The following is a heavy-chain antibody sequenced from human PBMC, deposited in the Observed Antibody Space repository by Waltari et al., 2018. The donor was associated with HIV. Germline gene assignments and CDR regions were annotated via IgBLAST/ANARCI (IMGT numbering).Heavy chain of an antibody. CDR2: INHSGRT. D-gene: IGHD2-21*01. J-gene: IGHJ4*02. CDR3: ARLCGVNPGHDS. V-gene: IGHV4-34*01. Sequence: QVQLQQWGAGLLKASETLFPTCAVYGGSFSGYYWCCSREPPGKGLEWIVQINHSGRTNYTPDHKSRVTISVDTSKHQFSPTLNAVTAADTAVYYCARLCGVNPGHDSWGQGTLVTVSS. CDR1: GGSFSGYY.